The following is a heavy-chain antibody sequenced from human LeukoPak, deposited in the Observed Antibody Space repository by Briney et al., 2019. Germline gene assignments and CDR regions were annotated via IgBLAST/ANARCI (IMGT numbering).Heavy chain of an antibody. D-gene: IGHD2-2*01. CDR3: ARKEVPAAIWYYFDY. CDR2: ISSSSSYI. V-gene: IGHV3-21*01. Sequence: PGGSLRLSCAASGFTFSSYSMNWVRQAPGKGLEWVSSISSSSSYIYYADSVKGRFTISRDNAKNSLYLQMNSLRAEDTAVYYCARKEVPAAIWYYFDYWGQGTLVTVSS. CDR1: GFTFSSYS. J-gene: IGHJ4*02.